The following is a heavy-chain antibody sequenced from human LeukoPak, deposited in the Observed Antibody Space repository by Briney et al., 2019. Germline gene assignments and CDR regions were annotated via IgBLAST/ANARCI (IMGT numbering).Heavy chain of an antibody. J-gene: IGHJ4*02. Sequence: SVKVSCKTSGGTFSSYAISWVRQAPGQGLEWMGGIIPIFGTANYAQKFQGRVMITADESTSTAYMELSSLRSEDTAVYYCARARVVTQYFDYWGQGTLVTVSS. V-gene: IGHV1-69*01. D-gene: IGHD2-21*02. CDR1: GGTFSSYA. CDR2: IIPIFGTA. CDR3: ARARVVTQYFDY.